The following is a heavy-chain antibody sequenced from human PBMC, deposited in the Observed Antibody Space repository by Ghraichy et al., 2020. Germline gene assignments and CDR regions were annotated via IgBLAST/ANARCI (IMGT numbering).Heavy chain of an antibody. CDR2: IYYSGST. CDR1: GGSISSYY. CDR3: ARGETVTTLGGY. D-gene: IGHD4-17*01. V-gene: IGHV4-59*01. Sequence: SQTLSLTCTVSGGSISSYYWSWIRQPPGKGLEWIGYIYYSGSTNYNPSLKSRVTISVDTSKNQFSLKLSSVTAADTAVYYCARGETVTTLGGYWGQGTLVTVSS. J-gene: IGHJ4*02.